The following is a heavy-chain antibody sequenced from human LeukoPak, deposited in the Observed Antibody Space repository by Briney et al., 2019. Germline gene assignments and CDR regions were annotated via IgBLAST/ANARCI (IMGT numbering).Heavy chain of an antibody. CDR3: AREKVRQSGMDV. Sequence: ASVTVSCKASGYTFTGYYMHWVRQAPGQGLEWMGRINPNSGGTSYAQKFQGRVTMTRDTSINTAYMELSRLTSDDTAVYYCAREKVRQSGMDVWGQGTTVTVSS. J-gene: IGHJ6*02. CDR2: INPNSGGT. CDR1: GYTFTGYY. D-gene: IGHD2-2*01. V-gene: IGHV1-2*06.